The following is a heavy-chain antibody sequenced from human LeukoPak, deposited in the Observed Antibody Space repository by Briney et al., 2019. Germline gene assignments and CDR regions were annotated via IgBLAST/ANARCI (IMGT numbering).Heavy chain of an antibody. D-gene: IGHD6-13*01. Sequence: PGGSLRLSCAASGFTFSSYAMSWVRQAPGKGLEWVWAISGSGGSTYYPDSVKGRFTISRDNSKNTLYLQMNSLRAEYTAVYYCAKDIDSSSWYIYFDYWGQGTLVTVSS. CDR3: AKDIDSSSWYIYFDY. CDR1: GFTFSSYA. CDR2: ISGSGGST. J-gene: IGHJ4*02. V-gene: IGHV3-23*01.